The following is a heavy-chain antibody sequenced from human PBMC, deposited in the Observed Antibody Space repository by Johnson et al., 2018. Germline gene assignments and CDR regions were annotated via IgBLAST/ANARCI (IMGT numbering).Heavy chain of an antibody. CDR1: GFILSKYG. V-gene: IGHV3-64*01. CDR2: ISTDGGIT. J-gene: IGHJ3*02. Sequence: VQLVESGGGSAQPGGSLXLSCVASGFILSKYGLNWVRQAPGKGLEHVSTISTDGGITGYANSVKGRFTISRDNSKNTLFLQMGGLRTEDTAVYYCTSDAFHIWGQGTMVTVSS. CDR3: TSDAFHI.